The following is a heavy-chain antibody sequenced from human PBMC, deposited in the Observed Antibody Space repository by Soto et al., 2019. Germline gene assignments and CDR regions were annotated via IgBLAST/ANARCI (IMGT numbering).Heavy chain of an antibody. CDR3: ARHATRSYDY. CDR2: IYYNGNT. J-gene: IGHJ4*02. V-gene: IGHV4-59*08. Sequence: PSETLSLTCTVSRGSLSTYYWSWIRQPPGKGLECIGYIYYNGNTNYNPSLKSRVTISVDTSKNQFTLNLNSVTAADTAVYYCARHATRSYDYWGQGTLVTVSS. CDR1: RGSLSTYY.